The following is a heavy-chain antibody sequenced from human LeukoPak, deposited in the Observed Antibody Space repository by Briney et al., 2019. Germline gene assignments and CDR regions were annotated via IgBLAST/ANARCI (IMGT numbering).Heavy chain of an antibody. CDR3: ARRASSLYYYDSSGPRGVYFDY. Sequence: GGSLRLSCAASGFTFSSYLMSWVRQAPGKGLEWVANIKQDGSEKYYVDSVKGRFTISRDDAKNSLYLQMNSLRAEDTAVYYCARRASSLYYYDSSGPRGVYFDYWGQGTLVTVSS. V-gene: IGHV3-7*01. CDR1: GFTFSSYL. J-gene: IGHJ4*02. CDR2: IKQDGSEK. D-gene: IGHD3-22*01.